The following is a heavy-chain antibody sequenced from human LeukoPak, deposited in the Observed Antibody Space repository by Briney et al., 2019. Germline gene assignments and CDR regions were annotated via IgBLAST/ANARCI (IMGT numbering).Heavy chain of an antibody. J-gene: IGHJ5*02. CDR2: ISYDGSNK. CDR3: AGLFDP. Sequence: GGSLRLSCAASGFTFSSYAMHWVRQAPGKGLEWVAVISYDGSNKYYADSVKGRFTISRDNSKNTLYLQMNSLRAEDTAVYYCAGLFDPWGQGTLVTVPS. CDR1: GFTFSSYA. V-gene: IGHV3-30-3*01.